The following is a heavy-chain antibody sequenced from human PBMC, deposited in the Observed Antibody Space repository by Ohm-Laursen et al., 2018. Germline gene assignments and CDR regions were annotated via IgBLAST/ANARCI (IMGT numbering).Heavy chain of an antibody. CDR3: ARNSTVTEPGFDY. J-gene: IGHJ4*02. CDR2: INHSGST. V-gene: IGHV4-34*01. D-gene: IGHD4-17*01. Sequence: SETLSLTCAVYGGSFSGYYWSWIRQPPGKGLEWIGEINHSGSTNYNPSLKSRVTISVDTSKNQFPLKLSSVTAAGTAVYYCARNSTVTEPGFDYWGQGTLVTVSS. CDR1: GGSFSGYY.